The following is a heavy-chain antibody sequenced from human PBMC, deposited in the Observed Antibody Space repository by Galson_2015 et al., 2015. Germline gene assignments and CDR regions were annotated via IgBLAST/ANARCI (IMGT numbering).Heavy chain of an antibody. CDR3: ARHGGLVSAPPPWDV. Sequence: SLRLSCAASGFTFSSDWMHWVRQAPGKGLVWVSRINSDGTDKTYADSVKGRFTISRDKSISTAYLQWSSLKSSDTAIYYCARHGGLVSAPPPWDVWGQGTTVTVS. V-gene: IGHV3-74*01. CDR2: INSDGTDK. CDR1: GFTFSSDW. J-gene: IGHJ6*02. D-gene: IGHD2-21*01.